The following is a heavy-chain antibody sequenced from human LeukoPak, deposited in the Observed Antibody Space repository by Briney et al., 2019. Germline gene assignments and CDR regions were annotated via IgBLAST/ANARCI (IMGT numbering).Heavy chain of an antibody. J-gene: IGHJ4*02. CDR3: ARDLAMIGDY. V-gene: IGHV3-33*01. Sequence: GGSLRLSCAASGFTFSSYGMHWVRQAPGKGLEGGAVIWYDGINKYYADSVKGRFTISRDNSKNTLYLQMNSLRAEDTAVYYCARDLAMIGDYWGQGTLVTVSS. CDR2: IWYDGINK. CDR1: GFTFSSYG. D-gene: IGHD3-22*01.